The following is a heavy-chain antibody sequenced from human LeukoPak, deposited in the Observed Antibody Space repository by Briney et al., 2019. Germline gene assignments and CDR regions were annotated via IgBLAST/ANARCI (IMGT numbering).Heavy chain of an antibody. V-gene: IGHV1-69*04. CDR2: IIPIVGIA. CDR3: ARVLGGGSHYRLDY. CDR1: GGTFSRYV. D-gene: IGHD1-26*01. Sequence: SVKDSCMASGGTFSRYVISWVRPAPGQGVEWMGRIIPIVGIAYYAQKFQGRVTITADKSKSTAYMELSSLRSEDTAVYYCARVLGGGSHYRLDYWGQGTLVTVSS. J-gene: IGHJ4*02.